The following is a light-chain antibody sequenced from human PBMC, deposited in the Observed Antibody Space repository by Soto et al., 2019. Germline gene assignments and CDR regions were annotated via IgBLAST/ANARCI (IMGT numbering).Light chain of an antibody. Sequence: DLVMTQTPLSLSVTPGQQTSSSCKSNQSLLLSDGKTYLFWYLQKPGQPPQLLIYEVLNRFSGVPDSFSGSVSGTDFTLKISRVEAEDVGVYYCMQGKLLPITFGQGTRLEIE. J-gene: IGKJ5*01. CDR3: MQGKLLPIT. V-gene: IGKV2D-29*01. CDR1: QSLLLSDGKTY. CDR2: EVL.